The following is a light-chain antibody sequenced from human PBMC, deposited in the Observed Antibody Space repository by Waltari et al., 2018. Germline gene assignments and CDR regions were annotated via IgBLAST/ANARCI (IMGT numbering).Light chain of an antibody. CDR2: RNN. J-gene: IGLJ3*02. CDR1: SSNLGSNY. V-gene: IGLV1-47*01. CDR3: AAWDDSLSARWV. Sequence: QSVLTQPPSASGTPGQRVTISCSGSSSNLGSNYVYWSQQLPGTAPKLLIYRNNQRPSGVPARFSGSKSGTSASLAISGLRSEDEADYYCAAWDDSLSARWVFGGGTKLTVL.